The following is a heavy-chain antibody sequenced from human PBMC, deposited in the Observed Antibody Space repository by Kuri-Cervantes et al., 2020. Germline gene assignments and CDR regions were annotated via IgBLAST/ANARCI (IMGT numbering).Heavy chain of an antibody. J-gene: IGHJ5*02. CDR1: GYSFTSYW. CDR2: IYPGDSDT. CDR3: ARHVPLDYKIDP. Sequence: GESLKISCKGSGYSFTSYWIGWVRQMPGKGLEWMGIIYPGDSDTSYSPSFQGQVTIPADKSNSTAYLQWSSLKASDTAMYYCARHVPLDYKIDPWGQGTLVTVSS. V-gene: IGHV5-51*01. D-gene: IGHD5-12*01.